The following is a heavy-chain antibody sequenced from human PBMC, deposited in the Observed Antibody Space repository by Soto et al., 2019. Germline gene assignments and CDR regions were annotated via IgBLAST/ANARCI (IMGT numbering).Heavy chain of an antibody. D-gene: IGHD6-6*01. V-gene: IGHV4-31*01. Sequence: QVQLQESGPGLVKPSQTLSLTCTVSGGSISSGGYYWTWIRQHPGKGLEWIGYNYYSGITYYNPSLKGLFTMSLDTSKNQFVLKLSSGTAEDTAVYYCARGSSIAGLYYGMDVWGQGTTVTVSS. CDR1: GGSISSGGYY. J-gene: IGHJ6*02. CDR2: NYYSGIT. CDR3: ARGSSIAGLYYGMDV.